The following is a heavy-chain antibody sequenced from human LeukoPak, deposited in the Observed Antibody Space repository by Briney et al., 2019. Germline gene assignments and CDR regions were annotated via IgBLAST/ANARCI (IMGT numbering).Heavy chain of an antibody. D-gene: IGHD1-26*01. CDR1: RFTFSSYG. J-gene: IGHJ3*02. Sequence: PGGSLRLSCAASRFTFSSYGMHWVRQAPGKGLEWVAVISYDGSNKYYADSVKGRFTISRDNSKNTLYLQMNSLRAEDTAVYYCAREIVGATDDAFDIWGQGTMVTVSS. CDR2: ISYDGSNK. CDR3: AREIVGATDDAFDI. V-gene: IGHV3-30*19.